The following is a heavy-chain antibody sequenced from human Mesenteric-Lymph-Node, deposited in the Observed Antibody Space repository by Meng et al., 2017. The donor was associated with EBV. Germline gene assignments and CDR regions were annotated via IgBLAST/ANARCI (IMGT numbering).Heavy chain of an antibody. J-gene: IGHJ5*02. Sequence: QITLKESGPTLGKPKQTLTLTCTFSGFSLSTSGVGVGWIRQPPGKALEWLALIYWDDDKRYSPSLKTRLTITKDTSENQVVLTMTNMDPVDAATYYCAHRTSNCFDPWGQGTLVTVSS. CDR2: IYWDDDK. V-gene: IGHV2-5*02. CDR3: AHRTSNCFDP. CDR1: GFSLSTSGVG.